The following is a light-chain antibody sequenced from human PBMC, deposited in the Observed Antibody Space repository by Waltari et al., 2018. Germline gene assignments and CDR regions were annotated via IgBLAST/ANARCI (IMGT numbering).Light chain of an antibody. CDR1: QSVGRS. J-gene: IGKJ1*01. Sequence: EIVLTQSPGTLSLSPGERVTLSCRASQSVGRSLAWYQQKPGQAPRLLIYGASSRATGIPNRFSGSGSGTDFSLTISRLAPDDLSVYYCQHYVRLPGTFGQGTEVEI. CDR2: GAS. V-gene: IGKV3-20*01. CDR3: QHYVRLPGT.